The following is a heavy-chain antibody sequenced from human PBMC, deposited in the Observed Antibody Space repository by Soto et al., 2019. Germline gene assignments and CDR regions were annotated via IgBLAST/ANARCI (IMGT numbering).Heavy chain of an antibody. CDR3: ARRRITMVRGVSHFDY. V-gene: IGHV4-59*08. CDR2: IYYSGST. Sequence: SETLSLTCTVSGGSISSYYWSWIRQPPGKGLEWIGYIYYSGSTNYNPSLKSRVTISVDTSKNQFSLKLSSVTAADTAVYYCARRRITMVRGVSHFDYWGQGTLVTVSS. D-gene: IGHD3-10*01. CDR1: GGSISSYY. J-gene: IGHJ4*02.